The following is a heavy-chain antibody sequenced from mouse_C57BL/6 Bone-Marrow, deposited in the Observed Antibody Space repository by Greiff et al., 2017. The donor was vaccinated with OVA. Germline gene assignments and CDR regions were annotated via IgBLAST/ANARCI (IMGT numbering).Heavy chain of an antibody. V-gene: IGHV5-2*01. Sequence: EVKLVESGGGLVQPGESLKLSCESTEYEFPSHDMSWVRKTPEKRLELVAAINSDGGSTYYPDTMERRFIISRDNTKKTLYLQMSSLRSEDTALYYCARQRATIVTAWFAYWGQGTLVTVSA. J-gene: IGHJ3*01. CDR1: EYEFPSHD. D-gene: IGHD2-5*01. CDR3: ARQRATIVTAWFAY. CDR2: INSDGGST.